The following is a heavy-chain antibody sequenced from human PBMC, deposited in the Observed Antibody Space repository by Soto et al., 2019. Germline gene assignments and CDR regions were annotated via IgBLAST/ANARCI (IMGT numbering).Heavy chain of an antibody. D-gene: IGHD2-21*02. CDR1: GYTFTSYG. Sequence: QVQLVQSGGEVRKPGASVTVSCKASGYTFTSYGISWVRQAPGQGLEWMGWISGYNGKTNYAQKVQDRVTMTTDTSRSTVYVERRSLRFDDPAVYYCAREGDVPYYYYGMDVWGQGTTVTVSS. CDR3: AREGDVPYYYYGMDV. J-gene: IGHJ6*02. CDR2: ISGYNGKT. V-gene: IGHV1-18*01.